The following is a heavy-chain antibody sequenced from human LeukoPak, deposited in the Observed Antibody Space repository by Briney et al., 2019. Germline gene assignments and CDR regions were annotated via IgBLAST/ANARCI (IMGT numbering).Heavy chain of an antibody. Sequence: PGGSLRLSCAASGFTFDDYGMSWVRQAPGKGLEWVSGINWNGGSTGYADSVKGRFTISRDNAKNSLYLQMNSLRAEDTALYHCARDHRADYDILTEAWFDPWGQGTLVTVSS. CDR3: ARDHRADYDILTEAWFDP. D-gene: IGHD3-9*01. V-gene: IGHV3-20*01. CDR1: GFTFDDYG. CDR2: INWNGGST. J-gene: IGHJ5*02.